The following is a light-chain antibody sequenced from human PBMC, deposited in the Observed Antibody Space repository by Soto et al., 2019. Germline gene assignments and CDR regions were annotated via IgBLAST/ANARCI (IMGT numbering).Light chain of an antibody. CDR2: DDN. Sequence: QSVLTRPPSVSAAPGQKVTISCSGSSSNIGGNSVSWYQQLPGTAPKLLIYDDNKRPSGIPDRFSGPKSGTSATLGITGFQTGDEADYYCGSWDSSLSAYVFGTGTKVTVL. V-gene: IGLV1-51*01. CDR1: SSNIGGNS. J-gene: IGLJ1*01. CDR3: GSWDSSLSAYV.